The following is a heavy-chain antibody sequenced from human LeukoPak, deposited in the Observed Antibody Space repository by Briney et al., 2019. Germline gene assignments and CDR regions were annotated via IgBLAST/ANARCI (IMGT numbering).Heavy chain of an antibody. CDR3: AWPMGGDSSGYYRN. D-gene: IGHD3-22*01. CDR1: GGSFSGYY. J-gene: IGHJ4*02. V-gene: IGHV4-34*01. Sequence: SETLSLTCAVYGGSFSGYYWSWIRQPPGKGLEWIGEINHSGSTNYNPSLKSRVTISVDTSKNQFSLKLSSVTAADTAVYYCAWPMGGDSSGYYRNWGQGTLVTVSS. CDR2: INHSGST.